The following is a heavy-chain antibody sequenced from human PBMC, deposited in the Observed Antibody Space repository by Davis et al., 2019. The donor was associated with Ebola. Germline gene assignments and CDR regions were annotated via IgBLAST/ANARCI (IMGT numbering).Heavy chain of an antibody. CDR1: GYSFTSYW. CDR2: IDPSDSYI. V-gene: IGHV5-10-1*01. D-gene: IGHD5-12*01. CDR3: ARRRRLFGGYDPFDY. Sequence: GESLKISCKGSGYSFTSYWISWVRQMPGKGLEWMGRIDPSDSYINYSPSFQGHVTISADKSISTAYLQWSSLKASDTAMYYCARRRRLFGGYDPFDYWGQGTLVTVSS. J-gene: IGHJ4*02.